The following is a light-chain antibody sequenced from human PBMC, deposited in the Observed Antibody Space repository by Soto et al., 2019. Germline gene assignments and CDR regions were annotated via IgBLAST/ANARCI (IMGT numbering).Light chain of an antibody. CDR2: SNN. CDR1: TSNIGSNT. CDR3: AAWDDSLNIVV. Sequence: QSVLTQPPSASGTPGQRVTISCSGSTSNIGSNTVNWYQQLPGTAPTLLMYSNNQRPSGVPDRFSGSKSGTSASLAISGLQSEDEADYYCAAWDDSLNIVVFGGGTQLTVL. V-gene: IGLV1-44*01. J-gene: IGLJ2*01.